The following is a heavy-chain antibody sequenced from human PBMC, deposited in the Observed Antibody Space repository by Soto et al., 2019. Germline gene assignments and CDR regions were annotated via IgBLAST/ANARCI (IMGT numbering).Heavy chain of an antibody. V-gene: IGHV4-59*01. CDR2: IYYRGST. D-gene: IGHD3-10*01. J-gene: IGHJ5*02. CDR3: ARALFGWFDP. Sequence: WIWIRQPPGKGLEWIAYIYYRGSTNYNPSLKSRVTISVDTSKNQFSLKLSSVTAADTAVYYCARALFGWFDPWGQGTLVTVSS.